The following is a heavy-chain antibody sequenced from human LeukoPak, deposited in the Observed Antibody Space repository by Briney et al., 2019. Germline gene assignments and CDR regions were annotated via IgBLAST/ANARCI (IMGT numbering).Heavy chain of an antibody. CDR1: GFTVSSNY. CDR3: ARDRSWGSSGSFDI. Sequence: GGSLRLSCAASGFTVSSNYMSWVRQAPGKGLEWVSVIYSGGSTYYADSVKGRFTISRDNSKNTLYLQMNSLRAEDTAVYYCARDRSWGSSGSFDIWGQGTMVTVPS. V-gene: IGHV3-66*01. J-gene: IGHJ3*02. D-gene: IGHD1-26*01. CDR2: IYSGGST.